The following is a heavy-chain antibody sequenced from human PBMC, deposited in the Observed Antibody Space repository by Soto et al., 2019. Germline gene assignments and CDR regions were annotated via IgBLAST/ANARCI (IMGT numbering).Heavy chain of an antibody. Sequence: QITLNESGPTVVRPTETLTLTCRFSGFSLTTSGVGVGWIRQSPGKAPEWLALIYWDDDKRYSASLKSRLTITKAPPKNRVVLKVPALDPRDTATYSFAHRVFRGVFVLVPPTAFFFDFWGQGTPVAFSS. D-gene: IGHD3-3*01. CDR2: IYWDDDK. J-gene: IGHJ4*02. V-gene: IGHV2-5*02. CDR1: GFSLTTSGVG. CDR3: AHRVFRGVFVLVPPTAFFFDF.